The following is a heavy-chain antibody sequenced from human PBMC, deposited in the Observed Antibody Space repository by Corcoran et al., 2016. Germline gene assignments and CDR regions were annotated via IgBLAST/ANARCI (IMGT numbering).Heavy chain of an antibody. V-gene: IGHV4-34*01. CDR2: INHSGST. CDR3: ARGRYYDSSGSIWAHDY. Sequence: QVQLQQWGAGLLKPSETLSLTCAVYGGSFSGYYWSWIRQPPGKGLEWIGEINHSGSTNYNPSLKSRVTISVDTSKNQFSLKLSSVTAADTAVYYCARGRYYDSSGSIWAHDYWGQGTLVTVSS. J-gene: IGHJ4*02. CDR1: GGSFSGYY. D-gene: IGHD3-22*01.